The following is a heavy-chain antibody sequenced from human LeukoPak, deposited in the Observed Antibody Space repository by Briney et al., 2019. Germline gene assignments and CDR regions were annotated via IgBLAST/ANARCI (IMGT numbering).Heavy chain of an antibody. CDR1: GFTFSNYA. Sequence: GGFLRLSCAASGFTFSNYAMSWVRQAPGKWLEWVSAISGSGGSTYYADSVKGRFTISRDNSKNTLYLQMNRLRAEDTAVYNCAKDSSGYYQDSYYYYMDVWGKGTTVTVS. V-gene: IGHV3-23*01. CDR3: AKDSSGYYQDSYYYYMDV. CDR2: ISGSGGST. J-gene: IGHJ6*03. D-gene: IGHD3-22*01.